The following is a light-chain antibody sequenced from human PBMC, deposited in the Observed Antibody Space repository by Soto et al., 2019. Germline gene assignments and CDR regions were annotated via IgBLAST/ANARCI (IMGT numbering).Light chain of an antibody. Sequence: VMRQSRATLSVSPGESANLSCCASQSVSSSFVAWYQQKPGQAPRLLIYGASSRDAGIPDRFSCSGPGTDFTLTISRLEPEDFAFYHCQQFGISTTFGQGTKV. CDR2: GAS. J-gene: IGKJ1*01. V-gene: IGKV3-20*01. CDR1: QSVSSSF. CDR3: QQFGISTT.